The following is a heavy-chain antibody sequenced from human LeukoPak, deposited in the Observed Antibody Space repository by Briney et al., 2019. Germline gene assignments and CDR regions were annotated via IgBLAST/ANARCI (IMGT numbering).Heavy chain of an antibody. CDR3: AREHATSSSSDY. Sequence: PGGSLRLSCAASEFTFRNYWMSWFRQAPGKGLEWLANIKRDGSEKYCVDSVKGRFTISRDNDKNLLYLQMNSLRVEDTAVYYCAREHATSSSSDYWGQGTLVTVSS. D-gene: IGHD6-13*01. V-gene: IGHV3-7*01. J-gene: IGHJ4*02. CDR1: EFTFRNYW. CDR2: IKRDGSEK.